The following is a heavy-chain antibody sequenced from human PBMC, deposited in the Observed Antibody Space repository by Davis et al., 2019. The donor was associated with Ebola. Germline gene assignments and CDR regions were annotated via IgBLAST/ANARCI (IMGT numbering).Heavy chain of an antibody. CDR1: GFTFSSYG. D-gene: IGHD1-20*01. Sequence: GESLKISCAASGFTFSSYGMHWVRQAPGKGLVWVAVIWYDGSNKYYADSVKGRFTISRDNSKNTLYLQMNSLRAEDTAVYYCAKARLTGTGRYYYYGMDVWGKGTTVTVSS. CDR2: IWYDGSNK. V-gene: IGHV3-33*06. J-gene: IGHJ6*04. CDR3: AKARLTGTGRYYYYGMDV.